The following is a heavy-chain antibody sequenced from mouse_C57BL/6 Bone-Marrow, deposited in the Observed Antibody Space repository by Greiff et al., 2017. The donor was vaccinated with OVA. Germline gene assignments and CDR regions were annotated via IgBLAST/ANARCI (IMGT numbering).Heavy chain of an antibody. CDR1: GYTFTSYW. CDR2: IYPGSGST. D-gene: IGHD1-1*01. J-gene: IGHJ3*01. Sequence: QVQLQQPGAELVKPGASVKMSCKASGYTFTSYWITWVKQRPGQGLEWIGDIYPGSGSTNYNEKFKSKATLTVDTSSSTAYMQLSSLTSEDSAVYYCAREGVRSTTVNFAYWGQGTLVTVSA. V-gene: IGHV1-55*01. CDR3: AREGVRSTTVNFAY.